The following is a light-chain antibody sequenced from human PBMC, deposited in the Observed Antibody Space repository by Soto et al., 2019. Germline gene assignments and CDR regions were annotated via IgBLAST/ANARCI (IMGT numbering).Light chain of an antibody. CDR2: SNN. CDR3: ASWDDTLNGHV. J-gene: IGLJ1*01. V-gene: IGLV1-44*01. CDR1: SSNIGRNS. Sequence: QPVLTQPPSASGTPGQRVTISCSGWSSNIGRNSVNWYQQLPGAAPKLLISSNNQRPSGVPDRFSGSKSGTSGSLAISGLQSEDEAEYYCASWDDTLNGHVFGTGTKLTVL.